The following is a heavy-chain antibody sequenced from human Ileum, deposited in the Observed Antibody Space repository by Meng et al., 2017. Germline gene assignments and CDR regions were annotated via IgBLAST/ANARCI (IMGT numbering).Heavy chain of an antibody. Sequence: SISSSSSYIYYADSVKGRFTISRDNAKNSLYLQMNSLRAEDTAVYYCARVTLATILGGFGFDYWGQGILVIFSS. V-gene: IGHV3-21*01. J-gene: IGHJ4*02. CDR3: ARVTLATILGGFGFDY. D-gene: IGHD5-24*01. CDR2: ISSSSSYI.